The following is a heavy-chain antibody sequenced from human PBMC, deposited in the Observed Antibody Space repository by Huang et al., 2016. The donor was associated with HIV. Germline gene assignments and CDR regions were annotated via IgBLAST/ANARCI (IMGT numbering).Heavy chain of an antibody. CDR3: ARSAYGDLDY. V-gene: IGHV1-8*02. J-gene: IGHJ4*02. CDR1: GYTFPHYD. Sequence: QVHLVQSGAEVKKPGASVKVSCKASGYTFPHYDINWVRQAPGRGLEWMGWMNPNTGNTGVAQSFQGRVTMTRKTAITTAYMELTSLTSDDTAVYYCARSAYGDLDYWGLGTLVIVSS. CDR2: MNPNTGNT. D-gene: IGHD4-17*01.